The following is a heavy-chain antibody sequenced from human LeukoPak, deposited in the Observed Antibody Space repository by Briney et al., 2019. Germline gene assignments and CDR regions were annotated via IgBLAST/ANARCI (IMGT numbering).Heavy chain of an antibody. V-gene: IGHV3-21*01. CDR2: IAGSSGYI. CDR1: GFTFSDYG. Sequence: GGSLRLSCAVSGFTFSDYGMHWVRQAPGKGLEWVSSIAGSSGYISYADSVKGRFTISRDNAKKSLYLQMTSLTAEDTAVYYCARDRGAYCGGDCYLGFDYWGRGTLVTVSS. J-gene: IGHJ4*01. D-gene: IGHD2-21*02. CDR3: ARDRGAYCGGDCYLGFDY.